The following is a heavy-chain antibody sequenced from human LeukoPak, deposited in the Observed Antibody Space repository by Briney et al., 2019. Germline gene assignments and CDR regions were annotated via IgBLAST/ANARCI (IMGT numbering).Heavy chain of an antibody. Sequence: GASVKVSCKASGGTFSSYAISWVRQAPGQGLEWMGGIIPIFGTANYAQKFQGRVTITTDESTSTAYMELSSLRSEDTAVYYCARDNADHYYGLGVKNYYYYYMDVWGKGTTVTVSS. V-gene: IGHV1-69*05. CDR3: ARDNADHYYGLGVKNYYYYYMDV. D-gene: IGHD3-10*01. J-gene: IGHJ6*03. CDR2: IIPIFGTA. CDR1: GGTFSSYA.